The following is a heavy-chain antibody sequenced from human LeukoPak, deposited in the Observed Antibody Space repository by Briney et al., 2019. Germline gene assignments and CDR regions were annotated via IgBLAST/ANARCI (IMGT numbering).Heavy chain of an antibody. CDR2: INHSGST. CDR1: GGSFSGYY. Sequence: PSETLSLTCAVYGGSFSGYYWSWIRQPPGKGLEWIGEINHSGSTYYNPSLKSRVTISVDTSKNQFSLKLSSVTAADTAVYYCARRPPSGTHNNYYMDVWGKGTTVTISS. D-gene: IGHD3-10*01. CDR3: ARRPPSGTHNNYYMDV. V-gene: IGHV4-34*01. J-gene: IGHJ6*03.